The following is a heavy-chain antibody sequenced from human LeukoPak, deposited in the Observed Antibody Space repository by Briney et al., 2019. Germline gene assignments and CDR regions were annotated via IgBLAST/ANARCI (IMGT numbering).Heavy chain of an antibody. CDR3: AKGWDFGPHFGS. V-gene: IGHV3-48*03. CDR1: GFTLSSYE. Sequence: PGASLRLSCAASGFTLSSYEMNWVRQAPGKGLEWISYISSSGSPTYYGDSVKGRFTISRDSAKNSLYLQMNSLRAEDTAVYYCAKGWDFGPHFGSWGQGTLVTVSS. CDR2: ISSSGSPT. D-gene: IGHD1-26*01. J-gene: IGHJ4*02.